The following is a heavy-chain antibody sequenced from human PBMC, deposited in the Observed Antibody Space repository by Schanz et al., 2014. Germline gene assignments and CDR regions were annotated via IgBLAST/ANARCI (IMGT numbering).Heavy chain of an antibody. CDR2: MNESHSTI. D-gene: IGHD3-22*01. CDR3: AKDISDTSGKDDY. V-gene: IGHV3-23*01. Sequence: EVQLLESGGGLVEPGGSLRLSCAASGFSFSSYAMGWVRQARGKGLEWVSAMNESHSTIYYADSVRGRFTISRDNSKNTLFLQMNSLRVEDSAIYYCAKDISDTSGKDDYWGQGTLVNDSS. J-gene: IGHJ4*02. CDR1: GFSFSSYA.